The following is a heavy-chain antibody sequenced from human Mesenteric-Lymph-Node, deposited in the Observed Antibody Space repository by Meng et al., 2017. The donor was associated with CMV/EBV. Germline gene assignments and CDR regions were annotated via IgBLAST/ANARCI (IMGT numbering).Heavy chain of an antibody. J-gene: IGHJ4*02. D-gene: IGHD1-26*01. CDR3: AKDNGYGGSYFDY. CDR2: ISGSGTST. CDR1: GFTFSTYA. V-gene: IGHV3-23*01. Sequence: GESLKISCAASGFTFSTYAMSWVRQAPGKGLEWVSAISGSGTSTYYAVSVTGRFTISRDNSKNTLFLQMNSLRAEDTAVYYCAKDNGYGGSYFDYWGQGALVTVSS.